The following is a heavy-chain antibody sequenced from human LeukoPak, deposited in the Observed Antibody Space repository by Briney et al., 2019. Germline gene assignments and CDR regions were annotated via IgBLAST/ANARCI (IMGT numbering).Heavy chain of an antibody. CDR2: IIPIFGTA. Sequence: SVKVSCKASGGTFSSYAISWVRQAPGQGLEWMGRIIPIFGTANYAQKFQGRVTITTDESTSTADMERSSLRSEDTAVYYCARANYDSSGYYYWWGQGTLVTVSS. CDR3: ARANYDSSGYYYW. J-gene: IGHJ4*02. V-gene: IGHV1-69*05. CDR1: GGTFSSYA. D-gene: IGHD3-22*01.